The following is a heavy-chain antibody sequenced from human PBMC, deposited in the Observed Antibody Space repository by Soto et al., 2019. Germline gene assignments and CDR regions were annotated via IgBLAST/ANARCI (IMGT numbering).Heavy chain of an antibody. D-gene: IGHD3-10*01. CDR3: AKDFGAWSDS. Sequence: GGSLRLSCAASGFTFGYYWMSWVRQAPGKGLEWVALISYDGGDFYYADSVKGRFTISRDNSKHTLSLQMDSLRVEDTAVYYCAKDFGAWSDSWGQGTLVTVSS. CDR1: GFTFGYYW. J-gene: IGHJ5*01. CDR2: ISYDGGDF. V-gene: IGHV3-30*18.